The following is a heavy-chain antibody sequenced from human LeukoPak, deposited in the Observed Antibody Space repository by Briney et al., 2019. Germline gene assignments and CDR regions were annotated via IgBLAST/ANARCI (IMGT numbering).Heavy chain of an antibody. CDR1: GGSISNTNW. V-gene: IGHV4-4*02. Sequence: PSETLSLTCGVSGGSISNTNWWTWVRQPPGKGLEWIGEVNLQGSTNYNPSLKSRVAISVDKSENHISLKLTSVTAADTAVYYCAREYSGSYGLGYFDYWGQGTLVTVSS. CDR2: VNLQGST. D-gene: IGHD1-26*01. J-gene: IGHJ4*02. CDR3: AREYSGSYGLGYFDY.